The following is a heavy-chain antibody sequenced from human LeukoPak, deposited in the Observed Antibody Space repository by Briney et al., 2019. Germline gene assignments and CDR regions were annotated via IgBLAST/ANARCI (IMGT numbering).Heavy chain of an antibody. J-gene: IGHJ4*02. D-gene: IGHD6-19*01. CDR2: IIPIFGTA. V-gene: IGHV1-69*05. CDR3: ATLSGWDVEFDY. CDR1: GGTFSSYA. Sequence: SVKVSCKASGGTFSSYAISWVRQAPGQGLEWMGGIIPIFGTANYAQKFQGRVTITTDESTSTAYMELSSLRSEDTAVYYCATLSGWDVEFDYWGQGTLVTVSS.